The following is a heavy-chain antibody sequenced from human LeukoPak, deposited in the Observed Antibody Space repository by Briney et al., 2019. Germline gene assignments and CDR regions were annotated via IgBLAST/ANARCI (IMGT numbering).Heavy chain of an antibody. J-gene: IGHJ5*02. CDR3: ARGCSAGTPHNWFDP. V-gene: IGHV4-59*01. CDR1: GGSISGYY. CDR2: IYYSGSP. Sequence: SETLSLTCTVSGGSISGYYWSWIRQPPGKGLEWIGYIYYSGSPNYNPSLKSRVTISVDTSKNQFSLKLSSVTAADTAVYYCARGCSAGTPHNWFDPWGQGTLVTVSS. D-gene: IGHD6-13*01.